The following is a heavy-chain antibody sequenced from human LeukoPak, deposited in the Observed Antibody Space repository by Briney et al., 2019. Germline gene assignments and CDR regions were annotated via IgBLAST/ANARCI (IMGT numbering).Heavy chain of an antibody. CDR1: GGSISHYY. V-gene: IGHV4-59*01. CDR2: IHYSGST. D-gene: IGHD2-21*02. Sequence: SETLSLTCTVSGGSISHYYWSWIRQPPGKGLEWIAYIHYSGSTSSSPSLRSRVTISVDTSNNRFSLNLISVTAADTAVYYCAREEDGVTDDAFDIWGQGTMVTVSS. CDR3: AREEDGVTDDAFDI. J-gene: IGHJ3*02.